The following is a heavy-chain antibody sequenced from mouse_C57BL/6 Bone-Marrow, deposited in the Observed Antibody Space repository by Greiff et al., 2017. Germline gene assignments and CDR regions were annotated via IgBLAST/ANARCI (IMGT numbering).Heavy chain of an antibody. CDR3: ARRSIAMDY. V-gene: IGHV5-6*01. CDR1: GFTFSSYG. CDR2: ISSGGSYT. Sequence: EVQLVESGGDLVKPGGSLKLSCAASGFTFSSYGMSWVRQTPDKRLEWVATISSGGSYTYYPDSVKGRFTISRDNAKNTLYLQMSSLKSEDTAMYYYARRSIAMDYWGQGTSVTVSS. J-gene: IGHJ4*01.